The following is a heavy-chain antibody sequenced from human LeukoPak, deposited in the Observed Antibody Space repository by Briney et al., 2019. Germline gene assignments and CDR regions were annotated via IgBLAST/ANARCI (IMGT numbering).Heavy chain of an antibody. V-gene: IGHV1-46*01. CDR2: INPSGGTT. CDR1: GYTFSSSY. J-gene: IGHJ4*02. CDR3: EIYTGYDSF. Sequence: ASVKVSCKASGYTFSSSYIHWVRQAPGQGLEWMGIINPSGGTTIYAQRFQGRVTLTRNTSVSTAFMELSSLRSEDTAVYYCEIYTGYDSFWGQGTLVTVSS. D-gene: IGHD5-12*01.